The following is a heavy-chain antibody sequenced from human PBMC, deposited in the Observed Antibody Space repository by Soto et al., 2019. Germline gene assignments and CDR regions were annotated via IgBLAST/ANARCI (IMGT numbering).Heavy chain of an antibody. D-gene: IGHD3-10*01. V-gene: IGHV1-46*03. CDR2: INPTGGRA. J-gene: IGHJ4*03. CDR3: SRLTTMVXEINDDPFDF. CDR1: GYTFTNYY. Sequence: ASVKVSCKASGYTFTNYYIHWVRQAPGQGLEWMGVINPTGGRASYAPKFQGRVTLTRDTSTSTAYMELSSLRSDDTAVYFCSRLTTMVXEINDDPFDFWGQGTLVTVSS.